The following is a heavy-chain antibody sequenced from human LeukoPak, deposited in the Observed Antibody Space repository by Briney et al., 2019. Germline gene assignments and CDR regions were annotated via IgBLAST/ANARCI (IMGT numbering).Heavy chain of an antibody. D-gene: IGHD3-9*01. CDR1: GYTFTSYD. Sequence: ASVKVSCKASGYTFTSYDINWVRQAPGQGLEWMGWISAYNGNTNYAQKLQGRVTMTTDTPTSTAYMELRSLRSDDTAVYYCARIFYDILTGYHHGSESDYWGQGTLVTVSS. CDR2: ISAYNGNT. CDR3: ARIFYDILTGYHHGSESDY. J-gene: IGHJ4*02. V-gene: IGHV1-18*01.